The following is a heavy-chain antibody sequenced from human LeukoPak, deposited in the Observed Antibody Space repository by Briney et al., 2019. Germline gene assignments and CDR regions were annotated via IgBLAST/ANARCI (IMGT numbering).Heavy chain of an antibody. CDR3: ARSVRWLHYMDV. J-gene: IGHJ6*03. D-gene: IGHD5-12*01. CDR2: IYTSRST. CDR1: GASISNYY. Sequence: PSETLSLTCTVAGASISNYYWGWIRQPPGEGLEWIGYIYTSRSTTYNPSIESRATISVDTSKNQFSLKLSSVTAADTAVSSCARSVRWLHYMDVWGKGTTVTVSS. V-gene: IGHV4-4*09.